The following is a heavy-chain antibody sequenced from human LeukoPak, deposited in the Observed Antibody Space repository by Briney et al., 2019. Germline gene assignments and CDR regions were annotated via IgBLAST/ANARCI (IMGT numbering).Heavy chain of an antibody. CDR1: GFTFSNAW. CDR2: IKSKTDGGTT. Sequence: PGGSLRLSCAASGFTFSNAWMSWVRQAPGKGLEWVGRIKSKTDGGTTDYAAPVKGRFTISRDDSKNTLYLQMNSLKTEDTAVYYCTTDAYYYDSSGYYGADYWGQGTLVTVSS. CDR3: TTDAYYYDSSGYYGADY. J-gene: IGHJ4*02. D-gene: IGHD3-22*01. V-gene: IGHV3-15*01.